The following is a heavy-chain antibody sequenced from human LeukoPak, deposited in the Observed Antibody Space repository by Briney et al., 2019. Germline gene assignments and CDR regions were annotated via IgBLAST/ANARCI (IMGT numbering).Heavy chain of an antibody. V-gene: IGHV3-30*04. D-gene: IGHD3-22*01. CDR2: TSYDGSNK. Sequence: GGSLRLSCAASGFTFSSYAMHWVRQAPGKGLEWVAVTSYDGSNKYHADSVKGRFTISRDNSKDTLYLQMNSLRAEDTAVYYCARGEYYYDSSGAFDIWGQGTMVTVSS. CDR1: GFTFSSYA. CDR3: ARGEYYYDSSGAFDI. J-gene: IGHJ3*02.